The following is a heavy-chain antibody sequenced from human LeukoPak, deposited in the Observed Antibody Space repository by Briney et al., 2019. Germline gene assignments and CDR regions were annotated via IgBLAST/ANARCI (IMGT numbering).Heavy chain of an antibody. CDR1: GFTFSSYW. CDR2: INSDGSST. CDR3: ARGGLYHYSGTSGDY. V-gene: IGHV3-74*01. J-gene: IGHJ4*02. Sequence: PGGSLRLSCAASGFTFSSYWMHWVRQAPGKGLVWVSRINSDGSSTSYADSVKGRFTISRDNAKNSLYPQMNSLRAEDTAVYYCARGGLYHYSGTSGDYWGQGTLVTVSS. D-gene: IGHD1-26*01.